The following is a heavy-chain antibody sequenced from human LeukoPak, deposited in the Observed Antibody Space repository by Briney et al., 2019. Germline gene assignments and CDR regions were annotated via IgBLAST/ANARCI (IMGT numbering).Heavy chain of an antibody. CDR1: GFTFSSSA. V-gene: IGHV3-23*01. J-gene: IGHJ4*02. Sequence: GGSLRLSCAASGFTFSSSAMNWVRQAPGKGLEWVSAISGSGGSTYYADSVKGRFTISRDNSKNTLYLQMNSLRAVDTAVYYCAKRGAYSPPYWGQGTLVTVSS. CDR3: AKRGAYSPPY. CDR2: ISGSGGST. D-gene: IGHD5-18*01.